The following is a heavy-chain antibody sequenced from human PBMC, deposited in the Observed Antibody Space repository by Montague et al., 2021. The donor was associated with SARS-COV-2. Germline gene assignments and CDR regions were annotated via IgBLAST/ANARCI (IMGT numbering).Heavy chain of an antibody. CDR1: GGSISSSSYY. V-gene: IGHV4-39*01. J-gene: IGHJ4*02. Sequence: SETLSLTCTVSGGSISSSSYYWGWIRQPPGKGLEWIGSIYYSGSTYYNPSLKSRVTISVDTSKNQFSLKLSSVTAADTAVYYCARHGKTRIAMIVVVIGYLAYWGQGTLVTVSS. CDR2: IYYSGST. CDR3: ARHGKTRIAMIVVVIGYLAY. D-gene: IGHD3-22*01.